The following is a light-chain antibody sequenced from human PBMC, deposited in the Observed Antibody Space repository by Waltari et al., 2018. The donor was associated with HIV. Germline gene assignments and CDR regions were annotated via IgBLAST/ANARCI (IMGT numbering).Light chain of an antibody. CDR1: QSVNTY. Sequence: EIVLTQSPPAIVLSPGERATLSCRASQSVNTYLAWYQQKFGQPPRLLIYDASTRATGIPARFTGNGSGTDFTLTISSLEPEDFAVYFCQQRTNRPPITFGQGTRLELK. CDR2: DAS. CDR3: QQRTNRPPIT. V-gene: IGKV3-11*01. J-gene: IGKJ5*01.